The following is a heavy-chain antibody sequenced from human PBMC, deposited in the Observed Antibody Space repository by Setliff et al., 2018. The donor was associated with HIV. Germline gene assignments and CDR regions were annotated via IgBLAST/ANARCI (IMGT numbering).Heavy chain of an antibody. V-gene: IGHV7-4-1*02. CDR2: INTNTGNP. J-gene: IGHJ4*02. CDR3: ARTPLISGWYKSGNYFDY. Sequence: ASVKVSCKASGYTFTSNAMNWVRQAPGQGLEWMGWINTNTGNPTYAQGFTGRVVFSLDTSVSTAYLQISSLKAEDTAVYYCARTPLISGWYKSGNYFDYWGQGTLVTVSS. CDR1: GYTFTSNA. D-gene: IGHD6-19*01.